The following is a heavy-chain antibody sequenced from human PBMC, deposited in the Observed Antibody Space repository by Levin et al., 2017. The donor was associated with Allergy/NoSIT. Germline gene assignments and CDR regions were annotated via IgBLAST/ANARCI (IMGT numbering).Heavy chain of an antibody. Sequence: LPGGSLRLSCAASGFTFSSYAMSWVRQAPGKGLQWVSSTSGSGGSTYYADSVKGRFTTSRDNSKNTLFLQMSSLRAEDTAVYYCAKDKKFYGSGTYIDSFDIWGQGTMVTVSS. CDR3: AKDKKFYGSGTYIDSFDI. CDR1: GFTFSSYA. D-gene: IGHD3-10*01. CDR2: TSGSGGST. V-gene: IGHV3-23*01. J-gene: IGHJ3*02.